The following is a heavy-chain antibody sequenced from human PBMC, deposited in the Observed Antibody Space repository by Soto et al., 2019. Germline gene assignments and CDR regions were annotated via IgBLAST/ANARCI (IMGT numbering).Heavy chain of an antibody. V-gene: IGHV4-31*03. CDR3: AREKRLSPTGHYYYDGMDV. Sequence: LSLTCSVSGGSISSGGYYWSWIRQHPGKGLEWIGYIYYSGSTYYNPSLKSRVTISVDTSENQFSLKLSSVNAADTAVYYCAREKRLSPTGHYYYDGMDVWGQGTTVTVSS. J-gene: IGHJ6*02. D-gene: IGHD3-22*01. CDR2: IYYSGST. CDR1: GGSISSGGYY.